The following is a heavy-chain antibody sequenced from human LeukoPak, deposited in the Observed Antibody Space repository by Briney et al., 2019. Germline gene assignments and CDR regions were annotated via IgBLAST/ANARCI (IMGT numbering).Heavy chain of an antibody. CDR2: INHSGST. V-gene: IGHV4-34*01. CDR3: ARGLRRLSIAAAGPNWFDP. CDR1: GGSFSGYY. Sequence: SETLSLTCAVYGGSFSGYYWSWIRQPPGKGLEWIGEINHSGSTNYNPSLKSRVTISVDTSKNQFSLKLSSVTAADTAVYYCARGLRRLSIAAAGPNWFDPWGQGTLVAVSS. J-gene: IGHJ5*02. D-gene: IGHD6-13*01.